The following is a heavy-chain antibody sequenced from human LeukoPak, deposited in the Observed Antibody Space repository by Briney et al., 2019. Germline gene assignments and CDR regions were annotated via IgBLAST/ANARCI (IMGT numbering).Heavy chain of an antibody. CDR3: ARGVYYSPTDY. CDR1: AGSISSSSYY. Sequence: SETLSLTCTVSAGSISSSSYYWGWLRQPPGKGLEWIVSIYYSGSTYYNPSLKSRATITVDTTKNQSSMKLSSVTAADTAVYYCARGVYYSPTDYWGQGTLVTVSS. V-gene: IGHV4-39*01. J-gene: IGHJ4*02. D-gene: IGHD3-22*01. CDR2: IYYSGST.